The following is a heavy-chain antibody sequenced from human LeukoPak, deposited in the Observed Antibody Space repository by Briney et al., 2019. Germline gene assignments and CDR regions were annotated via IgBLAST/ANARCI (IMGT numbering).Heavy chain of an antibody. Sequence: GGSLRLSCAASGFTFSSYWMHWVRQAPGKGLVWVSRINSDGSSTSYADPVKGRFTISRDNAKNTLYLQMNSLRAEDTAVYYRARRSAAKDAFDIWGQGTMVTVSS. D-gene: IGHD6-25*01. J-gene: IGHJ3*02. V-gene: IGHV3-74*01. CDR2: INSDGSST. CDR3: ARRSAAKDAFDI. CDR1: GFTFSSYW.